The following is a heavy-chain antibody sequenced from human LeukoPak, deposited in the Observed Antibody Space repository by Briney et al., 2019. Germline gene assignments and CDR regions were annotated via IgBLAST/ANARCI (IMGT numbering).Heavy chain of an antibody. V-gene: IGHV4-30-2*01. Sequence: SETLSLTCAVSGGSISSGGYSWSWIRQPPGKGLEWIGYIYHSGSTYYNPSLKSRVTISVDRSKNQISLKLSSVTAADTAVYYCARALPPRLGGMDVWGQGTTVTVSS. CDR2: IYHSGST. J-gene: IGHJ6*02. CDR1: GGSISSGGYS. CDR3: ARALPPRLGGMDV. D-gene: IGHD6-19*01.